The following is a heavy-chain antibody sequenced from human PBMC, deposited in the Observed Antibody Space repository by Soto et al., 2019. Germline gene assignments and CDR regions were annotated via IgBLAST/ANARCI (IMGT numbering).Heavy chain of an antibody. Sequence: ETLSLTCTVSGGSISSSSYYWGWIRQAPGKGLEWVSVIYSGGTTYYADSVKGRFTISRDNSKNTLYLQMNSLRAEDTAVYFCAKKEGDGYIYGYYYYYGMAVWGQGTTVAVSS. D-gene: IGHD5-12*01. CDR3: AKKEGDGYIYGYYYYYGMAV. CDR2: IYSGGTT. CDR1: GGSISSSSYY. J-gene: IGHJ6*02. V-gene: IGHV3-53*01.